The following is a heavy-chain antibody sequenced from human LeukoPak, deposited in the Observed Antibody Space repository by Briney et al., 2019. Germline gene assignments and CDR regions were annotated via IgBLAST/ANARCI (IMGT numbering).Heavy chain of an antibody. CDR2: ISYDGSNK. J-gene: IGHJ4*02. CDR3: ASQAYGSGSYHFGY. D-gene: IGHD3-10*01. Sequence: GRSLRLSCAASGFTFSSYAMHWVRQAPGKGLEWVAVISYDGSNKYYADSVEGRFTISRDNSKNTLYLQMNSLGAEDTAVYYCASQAYGSGSYHFGYWGQGTLVTVSS. V-gene: IGHV3-30*04. CDR1: GFTFSSYA.